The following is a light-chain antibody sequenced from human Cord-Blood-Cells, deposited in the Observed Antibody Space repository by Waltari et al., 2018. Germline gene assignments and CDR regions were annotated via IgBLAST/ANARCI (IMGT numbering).Light chain of an antibody. J-gene: IGKJ2*01. CDR3: QQYYSTPYT. CDR2: WAS. Sequence: DIVMTQSPDSLAVSLGERATINCTSSQRVLYSSNNKNYLAWYQQKTGQPPKLLMYWASTRESGVPDRFSGSGSGTDFTLTISSLQAEDVAVYYCQQYYSTPYTFGQGTKLEIK. V-gene: IGKV4-1*01. CDR1: QRVLYSSNNKNY.